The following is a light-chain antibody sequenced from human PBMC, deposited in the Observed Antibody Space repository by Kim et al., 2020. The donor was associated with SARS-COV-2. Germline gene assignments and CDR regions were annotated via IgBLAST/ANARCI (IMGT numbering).Light chain of an antibody. CDR2: GNS. V-gene: IGLV1-40*01. CDR1: SSNIGAGYD. CDR3: QSYDSSLSGSRV. Sequence: VTISCTGNSSNIGAGYDVHWCHQLPEAAPKLLFYGNSNRPSGIPDRFSGSKSGTSASLAITGLQAEDEADYYCQSYDSSLSGSRVFGGGTQLTVL. J-gene: IGLJ3*02.